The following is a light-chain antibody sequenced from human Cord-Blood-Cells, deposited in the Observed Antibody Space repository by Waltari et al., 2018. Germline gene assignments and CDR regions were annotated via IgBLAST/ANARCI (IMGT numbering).Light chain of an antibody. CDR3: CSYAGSYTFV. V-gene: IGLV2-11*01. CDR1: SSDVVGYNY. Sequence: QSALTQPRSVSGSPGQSVTISCTGTSSDVVGYNYVPWYQQHPGKAPKLMIYDVSKRPSGVPDRFSGSKSGNTASLTISGLQAEDEADYYCCSYAGSYTFVFGTGTKVTVL. CDR2: DVS. J-gene: IGLJ1*01.